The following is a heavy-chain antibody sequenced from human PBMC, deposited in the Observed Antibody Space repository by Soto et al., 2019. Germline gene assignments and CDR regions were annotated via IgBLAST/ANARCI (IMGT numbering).Heavy chain of an antibody. CDR1: GGSFSGYY. CDR3: ARGGLGGGYCSGGSCKKGGAFDI. J-gene: IGHJ3*02. D-gene: IGHD2-15*01. Sequence: SETLSLTCAVYGGSFSGYYWSWIRQPPGKGLEWIGEINHSGSTNYNPSLKSRVTISVDTSKNQFSLKLSSVTAADTAVYYCARGGLGGGYCSGGSCKKGGAFDIWGQGTMVTVSS. CDR2: INHSGST. V-gene: IGHV4-34*01.